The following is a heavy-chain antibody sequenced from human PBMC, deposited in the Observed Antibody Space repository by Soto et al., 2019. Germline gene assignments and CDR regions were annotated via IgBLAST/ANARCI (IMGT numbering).Heavy chain of an antibody. CDR3: AKPIYGSGSYLYFDY. J-gene: IGHJ4*02. CDR2: ISGSGGST. V-gene: IGHV3-23*01. D-gene: IGHD3-10*01. Sequence: GGSLRLSCAASGFTFSSYAMSWVRQAPGKGLEWVSAISGSGGSTYYADSMKGRFTISRDNSKNTLYLQMNSLRAEDTAVYYCAKPIYGSGSYLYFDYWGQGTLVTVSS. CDR1: GFTFSSYA.